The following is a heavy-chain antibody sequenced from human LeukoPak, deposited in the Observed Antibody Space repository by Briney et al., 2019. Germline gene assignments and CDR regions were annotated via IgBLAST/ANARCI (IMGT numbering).Heavy chain of an antibody. Sequence: SETLSLTRTVSGGSISSGSYHWSWIRQPAGKGLEWIGRIYTSGSTNYNPSLKSRVTISVDTSKNQFSLKLNSVTPEDTAVYYCARDENWDFDYWGQGTLVTVSS. CDR2: IYTSGST. CDR1: GGSISSGSYH. V-gene: IGHV4-61*02. J-gene: IGHJ4*02. D-gene: IGHD2/OR15-2a*01. CDR3: ARDENWDFDY.